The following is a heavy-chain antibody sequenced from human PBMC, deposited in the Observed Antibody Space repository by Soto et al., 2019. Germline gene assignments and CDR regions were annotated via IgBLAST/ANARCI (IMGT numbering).Heavy chain of an antibody. CDR2: INYSGST. V-gene: IGHV4-31*03. Sequence: KTSETLSLTCTVSGGSISSGGYYWTWIRQHPRKGLEWIGYINYSGSTYHNPSLKSRVTMSVDKSKNQFSLKLSSVTTADTAVYYCARVVLGAINTILIIDPWGQGTLVTVSS. CDR1: GGSISSGGYY. J-gene: IGHJ5*02. D-gene: IGHD3-16*01. CDR3: ARVVLGAINTILIIDP.